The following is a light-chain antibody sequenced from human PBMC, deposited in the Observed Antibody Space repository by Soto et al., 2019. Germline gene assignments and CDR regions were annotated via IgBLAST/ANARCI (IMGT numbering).Light chain of an antibody. CDR2: DAS. CDR3: QQYHHWPLT. Sequence: ETMMTQSPATLSVSLGERVTLSCRASQSVASHFAWYHQRPGQAPRLLIYDASTRATGIPARFGGSGSGTDFTLTITTLQSDDFGVYYCQQYHHWPLTFGPGTKVDI. J-gene: IGKJ3*01. V-gene: IGKV3-15*01. CDR1: QSVASH.